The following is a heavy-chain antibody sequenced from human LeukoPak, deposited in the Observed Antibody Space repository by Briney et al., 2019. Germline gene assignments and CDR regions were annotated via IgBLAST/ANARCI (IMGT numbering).Heavy chain of an antibody. Sequence: PGGSLRLSCAASGFTVSNNYMSRVRQPPGKGLAWVSLIYSGGSTYYADSVKGRFTISRDNSKNTLYLQMNSLRVADTAVYYCTTSRRSSYGYRALELPPSPVDWGQGTLVTVSS. D-gene: IGHD5-18*01. CDR1: GFTVSNNY. J-gene: IGHJ4*02. CDR2: IYSGGST. V-gene: IGHV3-53*01. CDR3: TTSRRSSYGYRALELPPSPVD.